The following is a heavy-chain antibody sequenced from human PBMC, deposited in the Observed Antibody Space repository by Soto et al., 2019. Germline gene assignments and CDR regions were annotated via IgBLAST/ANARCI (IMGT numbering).Heavy chain of an antibody. CDR1: GFTFISYG. V-gene: IGHV3-33*01. CDR3: ARGPQLWSQAGGYGMDV. CDR2: IWYDGSNK. J-gene: IGHJ6*02. Sequence: PGGSLRLSCAASGFTFISYGMHWVRQAPCKGLEWVAVIWYDGSNKYYADSVKGRFTISRDNSKNTLYLQMNSLRAEDTAVYYCARGPQLWSQAGGYGMDVWGQGTTVTVSS. D-gene: IGHD5-18*01.